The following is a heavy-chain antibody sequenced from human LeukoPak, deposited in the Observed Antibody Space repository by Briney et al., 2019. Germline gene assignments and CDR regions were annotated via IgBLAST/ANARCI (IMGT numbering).Heavy chain of an antibody. J-gene: IGHJ4*02. Sequence: SETLSLTCTVSGGSISSSSYYWGWIRQPPGKGLEWIGSIYYSGSTYYNPSLKSRVTISVDTSKNQFSLKLSSVTAADTAVYYCARDSSYGDYWGQGTLVTVSS. CDR3: ARDSSYGDY. D-gene: IGHD1-26*01. CDR1: GGSISSSSYY. CDR2: IYYSGST. V-gene: IGHV4-39*07.